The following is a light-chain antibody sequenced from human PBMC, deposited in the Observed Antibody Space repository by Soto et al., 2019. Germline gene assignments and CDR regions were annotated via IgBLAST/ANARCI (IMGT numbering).Light chain of an antibody. CDR1: SSDVGNYNY. CDR3: SSYTTSSTLV. J-gene: IGLJ2*01. V-gene: IGLV2-14*03. CDR2: DVS. Sequence: QSVLTPPASVSGSPGQSITISCTGTSSDVGNYNYVSWYQQHPGKVPRLMIYDVSNRPSGVSDRFSGSKSGNTASLTISGLQAEDEADYYCSSYTTSSTLVFGGGTKVTVL.